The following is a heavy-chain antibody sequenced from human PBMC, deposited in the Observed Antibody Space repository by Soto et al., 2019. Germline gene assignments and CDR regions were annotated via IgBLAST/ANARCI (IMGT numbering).Heavy chain of an antibody. J-gene: IGHJ6*02. CDR3: ARAIVTAIFGVVGYGMDV. CDR2: IIPICGTA. D-gene: IGHD3-3*01. Sequence: VRQAPGQGLEWMGGIIPICGTANYAQKFQGRVTITADESTSTAYMELSSLRSEDTAVYYCARAIVTAIFGVVGYGMDVWGQGTTVTVSS. V-gene: IGHV1-69*01.